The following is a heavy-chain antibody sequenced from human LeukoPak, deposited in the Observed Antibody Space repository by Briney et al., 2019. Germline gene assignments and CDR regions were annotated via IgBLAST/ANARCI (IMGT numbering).Heavy chain of an antibody. CDR1: GFTFSSYS. D-gene: IGHD3-10*01. J-gene: IGHJ6*02. CDR2: ISSSSSYI. CDR3: ARGIYGSGVGMDV. V-gene: IGHV3-21*01. Sequence: GGSLRLSWAASGFTFSSYSMNWVRPAAGKGLEWVSSISSSSSYIYYADSVKGRFTISRDNAKNSLYLQRNSLRAEDTAVYYCARGIYGSGVGMDVWGQGTTVTVSS.